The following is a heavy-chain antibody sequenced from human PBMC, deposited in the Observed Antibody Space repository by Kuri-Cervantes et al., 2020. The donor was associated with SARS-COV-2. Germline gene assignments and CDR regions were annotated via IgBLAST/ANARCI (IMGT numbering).Heavy chain of an antibody. D-gene: IGHD3-22*01. CDR2: IIPILGIA. V-gene: IGHV1-69*04. CDR3: ARAPTGYHKWFPSFDNWFDP. CDR1: GGTFSSYA. J-gene: IGHJ5*02. Sequence: SVKVSCKASGGTFSSYAISWVRQAPGQGFEWMGRIIPILGIANYAQKFQGRATITADKSTSTAYMELSSLRSEDTAVYYCARAPTGYHKWFPSFDNWFDPWGQGTLVTVSS.